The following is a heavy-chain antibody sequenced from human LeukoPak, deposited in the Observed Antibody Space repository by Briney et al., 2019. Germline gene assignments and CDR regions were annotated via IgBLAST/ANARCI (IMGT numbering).Heavy chain of an antibody. J-gene: IGHJ4*02. D-gene: IGHD2-15*01. Sequence: ASVKVSCKASGHTFTDYYMHWVRQAPGQGLEWMGWIHPKSGDTKYAQIFQGRVTVTRDTSISTAYMELTSLRSDDTAVYYCARGSLGKTPHFDYWGQGTLVTVSS. CDR2: IHPKSGDT. CDR3: ARGSLGKTPHFDY. CDR1: GHTFTDYY. V-gene: IGHV1-2*02.